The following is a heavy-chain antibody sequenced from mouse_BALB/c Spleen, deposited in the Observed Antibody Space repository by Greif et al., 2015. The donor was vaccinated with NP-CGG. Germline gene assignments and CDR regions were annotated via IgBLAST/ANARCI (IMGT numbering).Heavy chain of an antibody. CDR3: ARSQTGTFDY. V-gene: IGHV5-17*02. J-gene: IGHJ2*01. CDR2: ISSGSSTI. CDR1: GFTFSSFG. D-gene: IGHD4-1*01. Sequence: EVHLVESGGGLVQPGGSRKLSCAASGFTFSSFGMHWVRQAPEKGLEWVAYISSGSSTIYYADTVKGRFTISRDNPKNTLFLQMTSLRSEDTAMYYCARSQTGTFDYWGQGTTLTVSS.